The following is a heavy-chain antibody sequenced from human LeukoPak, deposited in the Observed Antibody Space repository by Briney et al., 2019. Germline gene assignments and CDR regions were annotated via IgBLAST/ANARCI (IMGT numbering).Heavy chain of an antibody. J-gene: IGHJ6*04. V-gene: IGHV3-43*01. D-gene: IGHD3-10*01. CDR1: GFTFGYYT. CDR3: ASSSDIYGSGSYFNSLGDV. Sequence: PGGSLRLSCAASGFTFGYYTMHWVRQAPGKGLEWVSLISWDGDNTYYADSVKGRFTISRDNSKNTLYLQMNSLRAEDTAVYYCASSSDIYGSGSYFNSLGDVWGKGTTVSISS. CDR2: ISWDGDNT.